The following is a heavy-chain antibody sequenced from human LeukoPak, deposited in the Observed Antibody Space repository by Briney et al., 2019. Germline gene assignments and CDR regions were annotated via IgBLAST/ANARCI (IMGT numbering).Heavy chain of an antibody. CDR1: GFTFSSYA. J-gene: IGHJ5*02. V-gene: IGHV3-23*01. CDR3: ARDYDILTGYYNP. Sequence: GGSLRLSCAASGFTFSSYAMSWVRQAPGKGLEWVSTISGSGGSTYYADSVKGRFTISRDNSKNTLYRQMNSLRAEDTAVYYCARDYDILTGYYNPWGQGTLVTVSS. D-gene: IGHD3-9*01. CDR2: ISGSGGST.